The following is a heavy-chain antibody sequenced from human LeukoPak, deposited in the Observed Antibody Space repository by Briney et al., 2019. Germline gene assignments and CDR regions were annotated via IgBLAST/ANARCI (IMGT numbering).Heavy chain of an antibody. Sequence: PGGSLRLSCAASGFTFSSYSMNWVRQAPGKGLEWVSFISSSSSYIYYADSVKGRFTISRDNAKKSLHLQMNSLRAEDTAVYYCARGEWSSSPFDYWGQGTLVTVSS. CDR2: ISSSSSYI. CDR1: GFTFSSYS. CDR3: ARGEWSSSPFDY. D-gene: IGHD6-6*01. V-gene: IGHV3-21*01. J-gene: IGHJ4*02.